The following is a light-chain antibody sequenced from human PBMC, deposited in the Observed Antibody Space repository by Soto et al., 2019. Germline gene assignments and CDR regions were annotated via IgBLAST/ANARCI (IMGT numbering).Light chain of an antibody. J-gene: IGKJ5*01. CDR2: GAS. V-gene: IGKV3-15*01. CDR3: QQYYEWTLK. Sequence: HSPAAGSVCLREIDTLALRASQSISSLLAWYQQKPGQAPRLLIYGASTRATGIPATFSGSGSGTDFTLTISSLQSEDFAVYYCQQYYEWTLKFGQGTRLEIK. CDR1: QSISSL.